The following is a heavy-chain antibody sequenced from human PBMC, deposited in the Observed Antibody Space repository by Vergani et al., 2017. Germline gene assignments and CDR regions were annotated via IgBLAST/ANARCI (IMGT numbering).Heavy chain of an antibody. J-gene: IGHJ4*02. D-gene: IGHD3-16*02. Sequence: QVQLQEWGAGLLKTSETLSLTCGVSGGSFCDYYWSCIRQAPGMGLEWIGEVNHVGSTNYNPSLKSRVSISVDTSKNQFSLQLTSVTAADSALYFCASIARAPTRRNPPPDYWGQGILVTVSS. CDR1: GGSFCDYY. CDR2: VNHVGST. V-gene: IGHV4-34*01. CDR3: ASIARAPTRRNPPPDY.